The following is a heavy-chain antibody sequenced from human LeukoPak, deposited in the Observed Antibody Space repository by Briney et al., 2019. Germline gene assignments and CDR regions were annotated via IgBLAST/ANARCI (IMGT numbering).Heavy chain of an antibody. CDR3: ARVAPGRYFDVDAFDI. CDR2: IYYSGST. V-gene: IGHV4-59*01. CDR1: GGSISSYY. D-gene: IGHD3-9*01. Sequence: PSETLSLTCTVSGGSISSYYWSWIRQPPGKGLEWIGYIYYSGSTNYNPPLKSRVTISVDTSKNQFSLKLSSVTAADTAVYYCARVAPGRYFDVDAFDIWGQGTMVTVSS. J-gene: IGHJ3*02.